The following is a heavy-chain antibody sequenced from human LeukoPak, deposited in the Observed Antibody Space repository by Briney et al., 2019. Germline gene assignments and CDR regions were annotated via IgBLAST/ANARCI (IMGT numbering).Heavy chain of an antibody. Sequence: SETLSLTCTVSGGSITSDAYYWGWIRQPPGKGLEWIASVHYSGATYYNPSLKSRVTISVDTSKNQFSLKLSSVTAADTAVYYCAYGYYDILTGYSGPYYYYYMDVWGKGTTVTISS. D-gene: IGHD3-9*01. CDR3: AYGYYDILTGYSGPYYYYYMDV. V-gene: IGHV4-39*01. CDR1: GGSITSDAYY. CDR2: VHYSGAT. J-gene: IGHJ6*03.